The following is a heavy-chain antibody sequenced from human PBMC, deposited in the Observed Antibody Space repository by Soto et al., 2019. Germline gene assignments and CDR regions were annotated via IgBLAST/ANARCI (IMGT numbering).Heavy chain of an antibody. V-gene: IGHV1-18*01. D-gene: IGHD2-2*01. CDR3: ARVEPVVPAAMFAY. CDR1: GYTFTSYG. CDR2: ISAYNGNT. Sequence: QVQLVQSGAEVKKPGASVKVSCKPSGYTFTSYGISWVRQAPGQGLEWMGWISAYNGNTNSAQKLQGRVTMTTDTSTSTAYMELRSLRSDDTAVYFGARVEPVVPAAMFAYWCQGTLVAVSS. J-gene: IGHJ4*02.